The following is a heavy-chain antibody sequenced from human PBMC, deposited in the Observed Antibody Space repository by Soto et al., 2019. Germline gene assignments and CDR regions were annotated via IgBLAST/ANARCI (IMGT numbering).Heavy chain of an antibody. CDR1: GGSISSYY. J-gene: IGHJ6*03. CDR3: ARGGGAIFGVVSYYYMDV. V-gene: IGHV4-59*08. Sequence: SETLSLTCPVSGGSISSYYWSWIRQPPGKGLEWIGYIYYSGSTNYNPSLKSRVTISVDTSKNQFSLKLSSVTAADTAVYYCARGGGAIFGVVSYYYMDVWGKGTTVTVSS. CDR2: IYYSGST. D-gene: IGHD3-3*01.